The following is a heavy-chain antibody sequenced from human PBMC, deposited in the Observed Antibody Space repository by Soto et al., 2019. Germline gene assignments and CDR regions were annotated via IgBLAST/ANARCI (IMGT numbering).Heavy chain of an antibody. CDR1: GYSLTELS. Sequence: RASVKVSCKVSGYSLTELSIHWVRQAPGKGPEWMGGFDPEDGEIKFAQNFQGRVTMTEDTPTDTAYMELSSLRSEDTAIYYCAQGLNKLVNLYYFDIWGQGTLVTVSS. D-gene: IGHD2-15*01. CDR2: FDPEDGEI. J-gene: IGHJ4*02. CDR3: AQGLNKLVNLYYFDI. V-gene: IGHV1-24*01.